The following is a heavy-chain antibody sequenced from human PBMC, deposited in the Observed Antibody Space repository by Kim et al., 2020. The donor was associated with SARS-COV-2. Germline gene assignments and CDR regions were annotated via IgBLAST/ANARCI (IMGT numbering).Heavy chain of an antibody. CDR3: ARDPVSYSGSWGTFDY. CDR2: IYYSGST. J-gene: IGHJ4*02. V-gene: IGHV4-39*07. CDR1: GGSISSSSYY. D-gene: IGHD1-26*01. Sequence: SETLSLTCTVSGGSISSSSYYWGWIRQPPGKGLEWIGSIYYSGSTYYNPSLKSRVTISVDTSKNQFSLKLSSVTAADTAVYYCARDPVSYSGSWGTFDYWGQGTLVTVSS.